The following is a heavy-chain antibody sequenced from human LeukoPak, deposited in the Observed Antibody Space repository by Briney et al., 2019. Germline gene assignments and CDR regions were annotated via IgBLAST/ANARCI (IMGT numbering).Heavy chain of an antibody. CDR2: ISYDGSNK. CDR3: AKDVARYYYDSPT. Sequence: PGRSLRLSCAASGFTFSSYGMHWVRQAPGKGLEWVAVISYDGSNKYYADSVKGRFTISRDNSKNTLYLQMNSLRAEDTAVYYCAKDVARYYYDSPTWGQGTMVTVSS. J-gene: IGHJ3*01. CDR1: GFTFSSYG. V-gene: IGHV3-30*18. D-gene: IGHD3-22*01.